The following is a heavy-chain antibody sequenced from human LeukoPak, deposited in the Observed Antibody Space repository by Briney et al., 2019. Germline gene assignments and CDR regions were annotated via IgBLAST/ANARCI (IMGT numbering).Heavy chain of an antibody. J-gene: IGHJ4*02. V-gene: IGHV5-51*01. CDR3: ARRGGYLIDY. D-gene: IGHD3-22*01. CDR2: IHPGDSDT. CDR1: GYSFSNYW. Sequence: GESLKISCKGSGYSFSNYWIGWVRQMPGNALEWMGIIHPGDSDTRYSPSFQGLVTISVDKSINTAYLQWSSLKASDTAMYYCARRGGYLIDYWGQGTLVTVSS.